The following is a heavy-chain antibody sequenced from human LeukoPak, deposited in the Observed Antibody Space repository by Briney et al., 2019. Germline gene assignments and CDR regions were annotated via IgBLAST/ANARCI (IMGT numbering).Heavy chain of an antibody. J-gene: IGHJ4*02. CDR1: GGSISSYY. V-gene: IGHV4-59*01. CDR2: NSDNGNR. D-gene: IGHD3-9*01. CDR3: ATGDTYLDF. Sequence: PSETLSLPCTVCGGSISSYYCSWMRQAPGKGLEWIGYNSDNGNRNYNPSLKNRVTISVDTSKKQFSLKLTSVTAADTTVYYCATGDTYLDFSGQGTPVTVSS.